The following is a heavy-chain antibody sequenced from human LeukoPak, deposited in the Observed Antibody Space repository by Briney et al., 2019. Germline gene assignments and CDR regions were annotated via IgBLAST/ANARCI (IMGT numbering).Heavy chain of an antibody. V-gene: IGHV3-23*01. D-gene: IGHD2-2*01. CDR1: GFTFSSFV. CDR2: IRGRGGTT. Sequence: GGSLRLSCAASGFTFSSFVMTCLRQAPGEGLEGVSAIRGRGGTTYYADSVKGRFTISRDNSKNMLFLQMNSLRAEDRAVYYCAKRTVIIHSALRYWGRGTLVTVSS. J-gene: IGHJ4*02. CDR3: AKRTVIIHSALRY.